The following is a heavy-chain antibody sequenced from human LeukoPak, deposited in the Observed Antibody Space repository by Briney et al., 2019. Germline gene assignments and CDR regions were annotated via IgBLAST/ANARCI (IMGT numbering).Heavy chain of an antibody. CDR2: IKPNGGGT. D-gene: IGHD6-6*01. CDR1: GYTFTGYY. V-gene: IGHV1-2*02. Sequence: ASVRVSCKASGYTFTGYYMHWVRQAPGQGLEWMGWIKPNGGGTNYAQKVQGRVTMTRDTSKNTVYMELHRLRADDTAVYYCARDSHSSSRASLGYWGQGTLVTVSS. J-gene: IGHJ4*02. CDR3: ARDSHSSSRASLGY.